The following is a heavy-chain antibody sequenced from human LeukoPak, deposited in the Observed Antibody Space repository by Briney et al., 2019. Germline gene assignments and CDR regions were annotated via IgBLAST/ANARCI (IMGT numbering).Heavy chain of an antibody. CDR1: GFTSYMYA. Sequence: GGSLTLSCQASGFTSYMYAMSWVRQAPGKGLEWVASMCGTAGCTFYPDSVKGRFTISRDNSKNVLYLRMSSLTAEDTAIYYCAKDRPNFHENSGHYYRRDGDSWGQGTLVTVSS. V-gene: IGHV3-23*01. J-gene: IGHJ5*01. CDR2: MCGTAGCT. D-gene: IGHD3-22*01. CDR3: AKDRPNFHENSGHYYRRDGDS.